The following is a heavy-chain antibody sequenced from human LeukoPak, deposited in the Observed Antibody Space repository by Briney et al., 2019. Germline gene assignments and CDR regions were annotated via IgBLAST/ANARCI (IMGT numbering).Heavy chain of an antibody. CDR1: GYTFTSYD. CDR2: MNPNSGNT. Sequence: ASVKVSCKASGYTFTSYDINWVRQATGQGLEGMGWMNPNSGNTGYAQKFQGRVTMTRNTSIRTAYMELSSLRSEDTAVYYCARASGFGWGIAFDIWGQGTMVTVSS. J-gene: IGHJ3*02. CDR3: ARASGFGWGIAFDI. D-gene: IGHD6-13*01. V-gene: IGHV1-8*01.